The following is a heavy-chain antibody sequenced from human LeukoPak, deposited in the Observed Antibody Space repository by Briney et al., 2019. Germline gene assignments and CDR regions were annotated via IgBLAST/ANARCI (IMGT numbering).Heavy chain of an antibody. J-gene: IGHJ2*01. CDR2: TYYRSKWYN. V-gene: IGHV6-1*01. CDR1: GDSVSSDSAA. CDR3: AIGWRSNYYFDL. D-gene: IGHD1-7*01. Sequence: SQTLSLTCDISGDSVSSDSAAWNWIRQSPSRGLEWLGRTYYRSKWYNEYAVSVKSRITIKPDTSKNQFSLHLNSATPEDTAVYYCAIGWRSNYYFDLWGRGTLVTVSS.